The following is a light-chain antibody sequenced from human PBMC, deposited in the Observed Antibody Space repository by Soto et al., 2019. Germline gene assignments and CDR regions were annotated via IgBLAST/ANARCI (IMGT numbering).Light chain of an antibody. CDR2: DDS. CDR1: NIGGKS. Sequence: SYELIQPPSVSVAPGQTATITCGGNNIGGKSVHWYQQKTGQAPVLVVHDDSDRPSGIPERFSGANSGNTATLTVSRVDAGDEADYYCQVWDGSSGHVVFGGGTKVTVL. V-gene: IGLV3-21*02. J-gene: IGLJ2*01. CDR3: QVWDGSSGHVV.